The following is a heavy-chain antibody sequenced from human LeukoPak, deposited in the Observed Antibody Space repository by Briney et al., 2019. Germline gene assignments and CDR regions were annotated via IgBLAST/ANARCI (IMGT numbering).Heavy chain of an antibody. CDR2: IKYDGSEE. CDR3: ASTTYYWN. D-gene: IGHD1-20*01. J-gene: IGHJ4*02. V-gene: IGHV3-7*01. Sequence: PGGSLRLSCAASGFIFSDYWMTWVRQAPGRGLEGVANIKYDGSEENYVDSVKGRFIISRDNANNSLFLQMNSLRVEDTAVYFCASTTYYWNWGRGTLVTVSS. CDR1: GFIFSDYW.